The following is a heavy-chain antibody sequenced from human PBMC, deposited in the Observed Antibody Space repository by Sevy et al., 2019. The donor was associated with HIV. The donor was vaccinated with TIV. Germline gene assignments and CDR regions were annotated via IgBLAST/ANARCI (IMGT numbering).Heavy chain of an antibody. CDR3: ARDTYGSGSYFVDY. D-gene: IGHD3-10*01. V-gene: IGHV3-48*02. CDR1: GFTFSSYS. J-gene: IGHJ4*02. CDR2: ISSSSSTI. Sequence: GGSLRLSCAASGFTFSSYSMNWVRQAPGKGLEWVSYISSSSSTIYYAGSVKGRFTISRDNAKNSLYLQMNSLRDEDTAVYYCARDTYGSGSYFVDYWGQGTLVTVSS.